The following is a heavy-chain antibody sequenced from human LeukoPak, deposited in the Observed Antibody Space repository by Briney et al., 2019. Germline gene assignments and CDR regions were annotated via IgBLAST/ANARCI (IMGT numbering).Heavy chain of an antibody. CDR2: ISYDGSNK. V-gene: IGHV3-30-3*01. D-gene: IGHD3/OR15-3a*01. Sequence: PGRSLRLSCAASGFTFSSYAMHWVRQAPGKGLEWVAVISYDGSNKYYADSVKGRFTISRDNSKNTLYLQMNSLRAEDTAVYYCAREGGLRELGNYFDYWGQGTLVTVSS. J-gene: IGHJ4*02. CDR3: AREGGLRELGNYFDY. CDR1: GFTFSSYA.